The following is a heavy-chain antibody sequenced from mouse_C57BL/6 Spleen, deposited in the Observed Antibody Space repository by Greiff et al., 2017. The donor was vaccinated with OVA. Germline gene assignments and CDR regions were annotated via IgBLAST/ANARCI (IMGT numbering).Heavy chain of an antibody. CDR1: GFTFSSYA. Sequence: EVKLMESGEGLVKPGGSLKLSCAASGFTFSSYAMSWVRQTPEKRLEWVAYISSGGDYIYYADTVKGRFTISRDNARNTLYLQMSSLKSEDTAMYYCTRDYGSNFDVWGTGTTVTVSS. CDR3: TRDYGSNFDV. J-gene: IGHJ1*03. V-gene: IGHV5-9-1*02. D-gene: IGHD1-1*01. CDR2: ISSGGDYI.